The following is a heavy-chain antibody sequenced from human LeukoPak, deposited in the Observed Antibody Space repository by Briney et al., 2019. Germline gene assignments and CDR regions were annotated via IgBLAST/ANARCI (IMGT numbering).Heavy chain of an antibody. V-gene: IGHV4-59*01. J-gene: IGHJ4*02. CDR1: GDSIRSYY. CDR3: ARDRSPGWVTTFEY. Sequence: SETLSLTCPVSGDSIRSYYWSWIRQPPGKGLEWIGYISDSGTTSYNPSLKSRVTISVDTSKNQFSLKLNSVTAADTAVYYCARDRSPGWVTTFEYWGQGILVSVSS. D-gene: IGHD3-3*01. CDR2: ISDSGTT.